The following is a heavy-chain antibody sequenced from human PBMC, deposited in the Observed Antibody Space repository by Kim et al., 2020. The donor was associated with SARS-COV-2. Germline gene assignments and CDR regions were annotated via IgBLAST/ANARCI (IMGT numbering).Heavy chain of an antibody. D-gene: IGHD6-6*01. CDR3: ARAIAGREFDY. Sequence: TNYKPSLKSRVTISVDMSNKQFSLKLSSVTAADTAVYYCARAIAGREFDYLGQGTLVTVSS. CDR2: T. V-gene: IGHV4-34*01. J-gene: IGHJ4*02.